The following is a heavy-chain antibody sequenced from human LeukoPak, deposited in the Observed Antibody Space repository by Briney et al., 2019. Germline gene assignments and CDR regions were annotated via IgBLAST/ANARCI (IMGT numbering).Heavy chain of an antibody. CDR1: GYTFTSYG. Sequence: GASVKVSCKASGYTFTSYGFSWVRQAPGQGLEWMGWINPYNGNTKYAQMFQGRVTMTTDTSTTTAYMELRSLRSDDTAVYYCCRRIMGTTAVDFWGQGALVTVSS. J-gene: IGHJ4*02. CDR2: INPYNGNT. CDR3: CRRIMGTTAVDF. V-gene: IGHV1-18*01. D-gene: IGHD1-26*01.